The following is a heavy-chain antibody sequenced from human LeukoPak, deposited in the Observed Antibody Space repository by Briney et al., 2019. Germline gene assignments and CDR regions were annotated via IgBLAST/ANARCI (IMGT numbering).Heavy chain of an antibody. Sequence: ASVKVSCKPSGYTFNGYYMHWVRQAPGQGLEWMGWINPNSGGTNYAQKFQGRVTMTRDTSISTAYMELSRLRSDDTAVYYCARGMEPYYYMDVWGKGTTVTVSS. V-gene: IGHV1-2*02. D-gene: IGHD1-26*01. CDR2: INPNSGGT. CDR1: GYTFNGYY. J-gene: IGHJ6*03. CDR3: ARGMEPYYYMDV.